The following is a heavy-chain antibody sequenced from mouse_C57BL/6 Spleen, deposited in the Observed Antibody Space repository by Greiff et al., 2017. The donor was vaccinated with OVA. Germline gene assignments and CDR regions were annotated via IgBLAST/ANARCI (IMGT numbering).Heavy chain of an antibody. D-gene: IGHD1-1*01. CDR2: INPNYGTT. CDR1: GYSFTDYN. Sequence: VQLQQSGPELVKPGASVKISCKASGYSFTDYNMNWVKQSNGTSLEWIGVINPNYGTTSYNQKFKGKATLTVEQSSSTAYMQLNSLTSEDSAVYYCARGDYYGSSYGYFDYWGQGTTLTVSS. CDR3: ARGDYYGSSYGYFDY. J-gene: IGHJ2*01. V-gene: IGHV1-39*01.